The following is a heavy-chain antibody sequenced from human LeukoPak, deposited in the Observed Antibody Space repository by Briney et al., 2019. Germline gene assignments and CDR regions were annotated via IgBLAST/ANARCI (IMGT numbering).Heavy chain of an antibody. CDR2: IYYSGSP. V-gene: IGHV4-34*01. CDR1: GGSFSGYY. D-gene: IGHD5-18*01. CDR3: ASGYSYGFSPFDY. Sequence: PSETLSLTCAVYGGSFSGYYWSWIRPPPGKGLEGIGSIYYSGSPYHNPSLKSRVTISVDTSKKQFPLKLSSVTAADAAVYYCASGYSYGFSPFDYWGQGTLVTVSS. J-gene: IGHJ4*02.